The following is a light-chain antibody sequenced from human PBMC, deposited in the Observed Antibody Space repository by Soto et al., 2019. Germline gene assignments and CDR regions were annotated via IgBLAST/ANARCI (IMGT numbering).Light chain of an antibody. CDR3: CSYVGASIYV. Sequence: QSVLTQPASVSGSPGQSITISCTGTSSDVGTYNYVSWYQHHPGKAPKLIIYEVSNRPSGVSNRFSGSTSGSTASLTISGLQTEDEADYYCCSYVGASIYVFGTGTKVTVL. CDR1: SSDVGTYNY. J-gene: IGLJ1*01. V-gene: IGLV2-14*01. CDR2: EVS.